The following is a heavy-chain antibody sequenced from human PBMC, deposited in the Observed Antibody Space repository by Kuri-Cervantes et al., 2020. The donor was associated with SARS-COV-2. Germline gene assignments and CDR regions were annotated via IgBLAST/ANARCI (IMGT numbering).Heavy chain of an antibody. CDR2: ISSSSSYI. V-gene: IGHV3-21*01. J-gene: IGHJ6*02. D-gene: IGHD2-2*01. CDR3: ARDSSIVVGRKGYYGMDV. CDR1: GFTFSSYS. Sequence: GESLKISCAAFGFTFSSYSMNWVRQAPGKGLEWVSSISSSSSYIYYADSVKGRFTISRDNAKNSLYLQMNSLRVEDTAVYYCARDSSIVVGRKGYYGMDVWGQGTTVTVSS.